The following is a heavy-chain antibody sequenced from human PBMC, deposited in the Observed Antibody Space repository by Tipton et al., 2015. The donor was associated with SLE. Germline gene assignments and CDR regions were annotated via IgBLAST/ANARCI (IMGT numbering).Heavy chain of an antibody. V-gene: IGHV3-11*06. CDR1: GFSFSDSY. J-gene: IGHJ6*03. CDR2: ITSSSRYT. CDR3: ARSTYMDV. Sequence: GSLRLSCAASGFSFSDSYMSWIRQAPGKGLEWVSYITSSSRYTDYADSVKGRFTISRDNARNSLYLQVNSLRAEDTAVYYCARSTYMDVWGKGTTVTVSS.